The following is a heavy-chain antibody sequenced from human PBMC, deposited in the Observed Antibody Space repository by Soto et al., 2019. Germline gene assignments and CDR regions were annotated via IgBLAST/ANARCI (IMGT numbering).Heavy chain of an antibody. CDR3: ARADDLGGLKHAWFDP. V-gene: IGHV4-59*02. J-gene: IGHJ5*02. CDR2: IYYSGST. CDR1: GGSVRNYD. Sequence: SETLALTCTVSGGSVRNYDWGWIRQPPGKGLEWIGNIYYSGSTNYNPSLKSRVTISVDTSKNQFSLKLTSVTAADTAVYYCARADDLGGLKHAWFDPWGQGTLVPVSS. D-gene: IGHD3-10*01.